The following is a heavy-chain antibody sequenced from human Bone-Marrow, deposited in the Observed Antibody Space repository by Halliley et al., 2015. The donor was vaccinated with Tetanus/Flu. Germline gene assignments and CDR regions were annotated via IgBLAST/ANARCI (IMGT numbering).Heavy chain of an antibody. CDR1: GFTFRNFW. CDR3: AKDKRGYSDGVFAY. J-gene: IGHJ4*02. D-gene: IGHD5-18*01. V-gene: IGHV3-7*03. CDR2: IDKDGSEI. Sequence: SLRLSCVGSGFTFRNFWMSWVRQAPGKGLEWVANIDKDGSEIYYVDSVKGRFTISRDNARNSLFLQMNSLRADDTAVYYCAKDKRGYSDGVFAYWGQGTLVTVSS.